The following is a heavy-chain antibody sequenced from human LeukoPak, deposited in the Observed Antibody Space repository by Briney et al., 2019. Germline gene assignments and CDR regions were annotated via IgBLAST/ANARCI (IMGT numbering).Heavy chain of an antibody. CDR2: IKSKTDGGTT. CDR1: GFTFSNAW. V-gene: IGHV3-15*07. CDR3: TTDFPVDIEVVPAPFDY. D-gene: IGHD2-2*01. Sequence: PGGSLRLSCAASGFTFSNAWMNWVRQAPGKGLEWVGRIKSKTDGGTTDYAAPVKGRFTISRDDSKNTLYLQMNSLKTEDTAVYYCTTDFPVDIEVVPAPFDYWGQGTLVTVSS. J-gene: IGHJ4*02.